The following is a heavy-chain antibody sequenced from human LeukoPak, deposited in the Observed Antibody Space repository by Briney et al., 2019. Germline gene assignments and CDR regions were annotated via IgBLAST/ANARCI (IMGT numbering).Heavy chain of an antibody. CDR2: IYYSGST. CDR1: GGSTDSYY. V-gene: IGHV4-59*01. CDR3: ARAGRCSGGSCQFDY. J-gene: IGHJ4*02. Sequence: KPSETLSLTCTVSGGSTDSYYWSWIRQPPGKGLEWIGYIYYSGSTNYNPSLKSRVTISVDTSKNQFSLKLSSVTAADTAVYYCARAGRCSGGSCQFDYWGQGTLVTVSS. D-gene: IGHD2-15*01.